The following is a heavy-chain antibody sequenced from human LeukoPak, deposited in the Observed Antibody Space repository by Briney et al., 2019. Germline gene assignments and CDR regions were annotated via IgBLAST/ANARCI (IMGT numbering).Heavy chain of an antibody. D-gene: IGHD5-18*01. J-gene: IGHJ4*02. V-gene: IGHV4-4*07. Sequence: PSQSLSLTCAVSGGSINIYYWRGVPQPAGKGWEGRGRIYTSGRTNFTPCLKSRVTMSVDTSKIQFTLTLSSVTDADTAVYYCARASLDVDTGMVSDIYYFDYWGQGTLVTVSS. CDR2: IYTSGRT. CDR1: GGSINIYY. CDR3: ARASLDVDTGMVSDIYYFDY.